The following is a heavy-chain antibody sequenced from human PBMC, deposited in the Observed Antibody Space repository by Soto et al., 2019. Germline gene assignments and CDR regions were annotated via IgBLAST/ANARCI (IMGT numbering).Heavy chain of an antibody. V-gene: IGHV1-2*02. D-gene: IGHD1-1*01. CDR1: GYTFTGYY. J-gene: IGHJ4*02. CDR2: INPNSGGP. CDR3: TRERTGTTSYFDY. Sequence: QVQLVQSGAEVKKPGASVKVSCKASGYTFTGYYLHWVRQAPGQGLEWMGWINPNSGGPNYAQKFKGKVTMTKDMSISIDYMELSRLRSDDTDVYYCTRERTGTTSYFDYWGQGNLVTVSS.